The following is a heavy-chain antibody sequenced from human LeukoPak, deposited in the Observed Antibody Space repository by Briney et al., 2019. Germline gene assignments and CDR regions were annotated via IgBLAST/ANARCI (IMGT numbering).Heavy chain of an antibody. CDR1: GFTFSSYA. CDR2: ISGSGGST. V-gene: IGHV3-23*01. J-gene: IGHJ4*02. CDR3: AKDPGIAVAGTMVYFDY. D-gene: IGHD6-19*01. Sequence: GGSLRLSCAASGFTFSSYAMSWVRQAPGKGLEWVSAISGSGGSTYYADSVRGWFTISRDNSKNTLYLQMNSLRAEDTAVYYCAKDPGIAVAGTMVYFDYWGQGTLVTVSS.